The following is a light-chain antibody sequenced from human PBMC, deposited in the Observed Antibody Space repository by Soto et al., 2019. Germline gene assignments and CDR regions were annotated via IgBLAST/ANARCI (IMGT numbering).Light chain of an antibody. CDR3: QHYNNPRRFT. CDR1: QSVSSY. Sequence: EMGMKQSAVTLYVSQGERATXSCRASQSVSSYLAWYQQKPGQAPMLLIYDTSAMAPSIPARFSGGGTEAEFNLTISSLQAEDFAVCHCQHYNNPRRFTFCPRTNVDIK. V-gene: IGKV3-15*01. CDR2: DTS. J-gene: IGKJ3*01.